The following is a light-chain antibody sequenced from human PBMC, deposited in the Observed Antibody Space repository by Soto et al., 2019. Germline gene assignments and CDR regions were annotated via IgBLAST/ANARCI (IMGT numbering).Light chain of an antibody. Sequence: QSALTQPASVSGSPGQSITISCTGTSSDVDGYNYVSWYQHHPGKAPKLMIYEVSNRPSGVSNRFSGSKSGNTASLTISGLQAEDEADYYCSSYTSGSTLEVFGTGSKLTVL. CDR3: SSYTSGSTLEV. V-gene: IGLV2-14*01. CDR2: EVS. CDR1: SSDVDGYNY. J-gene: IGLJ1*01.